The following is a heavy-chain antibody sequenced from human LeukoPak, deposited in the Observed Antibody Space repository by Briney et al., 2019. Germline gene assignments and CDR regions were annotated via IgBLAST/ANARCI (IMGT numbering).Heavy chain of an antibody. J-gene: IGHJ6*03. V-gene: IGHV3-23*01. D-gene: IGHD1-26*01. CDR1: GFTFSSYA. CDR2: ISGSGGST. CDR3: AFSGSYLLRYYYYMDV. Sequence: GGSLRLSCAASGFTFSSYAMSWVRQAPGKGLEWVSAISGSGGSTYYADSVKGRFTISRDNSKNTLYLQMNSLRAEDTAVYYCAFSGSYLLRYYYYMDVWGKGTTVTVSS.